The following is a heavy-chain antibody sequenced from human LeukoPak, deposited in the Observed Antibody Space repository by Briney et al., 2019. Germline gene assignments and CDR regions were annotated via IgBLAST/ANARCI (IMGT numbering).Heavy chain of an antibody. D-gene: IGHD5-12*01. CDR1: GFTFSSYS. CDR3: ARVVRYSGYYDY. J-gene: IGHJ4*02. V-gene: IGHV3-21*01. CDR2: ISSSSSYI. Sequence: GGSLRLSCAASGFTFSSYSMNWVRRAPGKGLEWVSSISSSSSYIYYADSVKGRFTISRDNAKNSLYLQMNSLRAEDTAVYYCARVVRYSGYYDYWGQGTLVTVSS.